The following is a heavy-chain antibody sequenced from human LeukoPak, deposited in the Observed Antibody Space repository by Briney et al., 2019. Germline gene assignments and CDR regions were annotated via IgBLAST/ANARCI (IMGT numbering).Heavy chain of an antibody. J-gene: IGHJ3*02. D-gene: IGHD3-16*01. V-gene: IGHV3-23*01. CDR1: GFTFSGYA. CDR3: AKSQFGGVFDGFDI. CDR2: ISGSGAST. Sequence: GGSLRLSCAASGFTFSGYAMSWVRQAPGKGLEWVSAISGSGASTYYADSVKGRFTISRDNSKNTLYVQMNSLRAEDTAVYYCAKSQFGGVFDGFDIWGQGTMVTVSS.